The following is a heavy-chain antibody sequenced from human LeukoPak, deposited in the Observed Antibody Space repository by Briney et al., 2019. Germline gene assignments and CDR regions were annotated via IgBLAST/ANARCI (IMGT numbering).Heavy chain of an antibody. V-gene: IGHV4-59*12. CDR2: IYDSGST. Sequence: PSETLSLTCTVSGGSISSYYWSWIRQSPGKGLEWIGYIYDSGSTNYNPSLKSRVTISVDTSKNQFSLKLSSVTAADTAVYYCARGGSGYDSFYYYGMDVWGQGTTVTVSS. CDR3: ARGGSGYDSFYYYGMDV. CDR1: GGSISSYY. D-gene: IGHD5-12*01. J-gene: IGHJ6*02.